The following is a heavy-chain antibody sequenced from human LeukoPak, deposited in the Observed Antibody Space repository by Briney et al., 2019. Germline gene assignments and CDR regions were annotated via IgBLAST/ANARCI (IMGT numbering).Heavy chain of an antibody. Sequence: SETLSLTCAVYGGSFSGYYWSWIRQPPGKGLEWIGEINHSGSTNYNPSLKSRVTISVDTSKNQFSLKLSSVTAADTAVYYCARVVESLFSTVTRARGYYYYYMDVWGKGTTVTASS. D-gene: IGHD4-17*01. CDR2: INHSGST. V-gene: IGHV4-34*01. CDR3: ARVVESLFSTVTRARGYYYYYMDV. J-gene: IGHJ6*03. CDR1: GGSFSGYY.